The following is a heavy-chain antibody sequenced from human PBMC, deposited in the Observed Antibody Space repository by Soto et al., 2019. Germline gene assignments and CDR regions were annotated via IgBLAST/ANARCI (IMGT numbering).Heavy chain of an antibody. D-gene: IGHD3-9*01. CDR2: ISGSGDYT. J-gene: IGHJ4*02. Sequence: EVQLLESGGGLVQPGGSLRLSCATSGFTFDNYAVSWVRQAPGKGLEWVSFISGSGDYTYYADSVRGRFTISRDNSQNTLYLQINGLRAEDTAMYFCASPRTTGIYFDSWGQGTLVTVSS. V-gene: IGHV3-23*01. CDR1: GFTFDNYA. CDR3: ASPRTTGIYFDS.